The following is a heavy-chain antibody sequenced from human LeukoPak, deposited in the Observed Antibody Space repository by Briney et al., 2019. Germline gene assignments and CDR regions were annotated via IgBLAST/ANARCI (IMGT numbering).Heavy chain of an antibody. V-gene: IGHV4-34*01. J-gene: IGHJ5*02. CDR1: GGSFSGYY. CDR2: INHSGST. Sequence: SETLSLTCAVYGGSFSGYYWSWIRQPPGKGLEWIGEINHSGSTNYNPSLKSRVTISVDTSKNQFSLKLSSVTAADTAVYYCARGRITIFGVVIMSWFDPWGQGILVTVSS. D-gene: IGHD3-3*01. CDR3: ARGRITIFGVVIMSWFDP.